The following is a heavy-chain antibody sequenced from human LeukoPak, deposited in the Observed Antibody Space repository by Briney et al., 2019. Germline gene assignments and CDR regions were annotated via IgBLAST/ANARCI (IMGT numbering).Heavy chain of an antibody. J-gene: IGHJ4*02. CDR3: ARAGGDFWSGD. D-gene: IGHD3-3*01. CDR1: GFTFSSYS. V-gene: IGHV3-48*04. CDR2: ISSSSSTI. Sequence: AGGSLRLSCAASGFTFSSYSMNWVRQAPGRGLGWVSYISSSSSTIYYADSVKGRFTISRDNAKNSLYLQMNSLRAEDTAVYYCARAGGDFWSGDWGQGTLVTVSS.